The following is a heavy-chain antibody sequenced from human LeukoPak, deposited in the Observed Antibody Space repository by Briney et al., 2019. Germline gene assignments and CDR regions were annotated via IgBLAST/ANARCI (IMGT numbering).Heavy chain of an antibody. J-gene: IGHJ4*02. CDR2: INHSGST. CDR3: ARLYGDSAVDY. D-gene: IGHD4-17*01. V-gene: IGHV4-34*01. CDR1: GGSFSGCY. Sequence: PSETLSLTCAVYGGSFSGCYWSWIRQPPGKGLEWIGEINHSGSTNYNPSLKSRVTISVDTSKNQFSLKLSSVTAADTAVYSCARLYGDSAVDYWGQGTLVTVPS.